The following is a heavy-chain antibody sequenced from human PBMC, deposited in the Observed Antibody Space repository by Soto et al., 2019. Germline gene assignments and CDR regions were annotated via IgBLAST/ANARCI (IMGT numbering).Heavy chain of an antibody. Sequence: QVQLVESGGGVVPPGRSLRLSCAASGFTFSSYGMHWVRQAPGKGLEWVAVIWYDGSNKYYADSVKGRFTISRDNSKNTLYLQMNSLRAEDTAVYYCARDYDSSGYYYFPGYWGQGTLVTISS. J-gene: IGHJ4*02. V-gene: IGHV3-33*01. CDR2: IWYDGSNK. CDR1: GFTFSSYG. CDR3: ARDYDSSGYYYFPGY. D-gene: IGHD3-22*01.